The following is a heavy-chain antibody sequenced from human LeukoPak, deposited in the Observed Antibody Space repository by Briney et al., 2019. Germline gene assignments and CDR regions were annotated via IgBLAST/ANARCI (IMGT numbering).Heavy chain of an antibody. J-gene: IGHJ4*02. D-gene: IGHD2-2*01. CDR1: GGSVSSNY. V-gene: IGHV4-59*02. Sequence: SETLSLTCTVSGGSVSSNYGSWIRQPPGKGLEWIGYIYYSGTTTYNPSLESRFTISVDTSKNQFSLRLSSVTAADTAVYYCARIQSSSSPFDYWGQGTLVTVSS. CDR2: IYYSGTT. CDR3: ARIQSSSSPFDY.